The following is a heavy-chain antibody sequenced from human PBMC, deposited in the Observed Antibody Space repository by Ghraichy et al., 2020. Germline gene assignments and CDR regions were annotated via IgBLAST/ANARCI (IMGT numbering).Heavy chain of an antibody. V-gene: IGHV3-23*01. CDR2: ISGGGDST. D-gene: IGHD3-22*01. Sequence: WVSAISGGGDSTNYADSVKGRFTISRDNSRNTLYLGMNSLRVEDTATYYCAKKKDSSGYFNEWGQGTLVTVSP. CDR3: AKKKDSSGYFNE. J-gene: IGHJ4*02.